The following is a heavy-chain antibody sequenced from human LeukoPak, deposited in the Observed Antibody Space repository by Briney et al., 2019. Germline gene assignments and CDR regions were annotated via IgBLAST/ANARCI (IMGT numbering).Heavy chain of an antibody. J-gene: IGHJ4*02. D-gene: IGHD5-18*01. CDR3: ARARDTAMVTTFDY. V-gene: IGHV4-59*01. CDR2: IYYSGST. CDR1: GGSISSYY. Sequence: SETLSLTCTVSGGSISSYYWSWIRQPPGKGLEWIGYIYYSGSTNYNPSLKSRVTISVDTSKNQFSLKLSSVTAADTAVYYCARARDTAMVTTFDYWGQGTLVTVSS.